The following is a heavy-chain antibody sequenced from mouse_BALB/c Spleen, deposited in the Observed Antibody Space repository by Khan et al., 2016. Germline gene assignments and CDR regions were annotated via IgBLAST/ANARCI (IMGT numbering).Heavy chain of an antibody. V-gene: IGHV3-8*02. CDR2: ISYSGST. D-gene: IGHD1-1*01. CDR3: VRYGGSSYGRAMDY. Sequence: EVQLQESGPSLVKPSQTLSLTCSVTGDSITSGYWHWIRKFPGNKLEYMGYISYSGSTYYNPSLKSRISITRDTSKNQYYLQLNSVTTEDTATYXCVRYGGSSYGRAMDYWGQGTSVTVSS. J-gene: IGHJ4*01. CDR1: GDSITSGY.